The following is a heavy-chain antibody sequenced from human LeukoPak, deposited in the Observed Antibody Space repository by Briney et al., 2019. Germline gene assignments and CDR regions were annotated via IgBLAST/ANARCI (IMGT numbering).Heavy chain of an antibody. CDR2: ISPTGST. V-gene: IGHV4-59*08. D-gene: IGHD3-16*01. Sequence: SSETLSLTCTVSGGSISSYYWSWIRQPPGKGLEWIGYISPTGSTKYNPSLKSRVTISADTSKNQFSLKLSSVTAADTAVYFCARLGQPNAFDMWGQGTTVSVSS. CDR1: GGSISSYY. J-gene: IGHJ3*02. CDR3: ARLGQPNAFDM.